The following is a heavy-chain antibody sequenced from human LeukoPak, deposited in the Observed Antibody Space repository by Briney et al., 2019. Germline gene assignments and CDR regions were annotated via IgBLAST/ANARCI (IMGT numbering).Heavy chain of an antibody. V-gene: IGHV4-59*01. Sequence: SETLSLTCTVSGGSISSYEGSWIRQPPGKGLEWIGYIYYSGSTNYNPSLKSRVTISVDTSKNQFSLKLSSVTAADTAVYYCARDYVVVVPAASSHYYYGMDVWGQGTTVTVSS. D-gene: IGHD2-2*01. J-gene: IGHJ6*02. CDR1: GGSISSYE. CDR3: ARDYVVVVPAASSHYYYGMDV. CDR2: IYYSGST.